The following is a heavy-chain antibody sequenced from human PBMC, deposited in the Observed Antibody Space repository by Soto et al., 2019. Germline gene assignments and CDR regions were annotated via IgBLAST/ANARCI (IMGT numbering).Heavy chain of an antibody. CDR2: ISAYNGNT. D-gene: IGHD3-3*01. CDR1: GYTFTSYG. J-gene: IGHJ4*02. V-gene: IGHV1-18*01. CDR3: ARGHLLFGYYDFWSGSYFDY. Sequence: GASVKVSCKASGYTFTSYGISWVRQAPGQGLEWMGWISAYNGNTNYAQKLQGRVTMTTDTSTSTAYMELRSLRSDDTAVYYCARGHLLFGYYDFWSGSYFDYWGQGTLVTVSS.